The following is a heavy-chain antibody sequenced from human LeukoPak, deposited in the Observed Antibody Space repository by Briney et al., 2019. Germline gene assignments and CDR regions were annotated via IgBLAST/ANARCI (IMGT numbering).Heavy chain of an antibody. CDR3: ARPPFSYYYDSSGYFFAS. D-gene: IGHD3-22*01. CDR2: IYYSGST. V-gene: IGHV4-59*11. Sequence: SETLSLTCTVSGGSISSHYWSWIRQPPGKGLEWIGYIYYSGSTNYNPSLKSRVTISVDTSKNQFSLKLSSVTAADTAVYYCARPPFSYYYDSSGYFFASGAQGPRVPVPP. J-gene: IGHJ4*02. CDR1: GGSISSHY.